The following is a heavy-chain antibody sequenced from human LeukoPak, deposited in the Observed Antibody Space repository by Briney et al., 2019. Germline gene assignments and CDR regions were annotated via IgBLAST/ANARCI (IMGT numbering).Heavy chain of an antibody. D-gene: IGHD3-22*01. J-gene: IGHJ4*02. V-gene: IGHV3-23*01. CDR2: ISGSGDAT. CDR3: GRYNSGYYYYFDY. Sequence: GGSLRLSCAASGFTFSSYAMSWVRQAPGKGLEWVSGISGSGDATWYADSVKGRFTISRDNSKNTVNLRMNSLRPEDTAVYYCGRYNSGYYYYFDYWGQGTLVTVSS. CDR1: GFTFSSYA.